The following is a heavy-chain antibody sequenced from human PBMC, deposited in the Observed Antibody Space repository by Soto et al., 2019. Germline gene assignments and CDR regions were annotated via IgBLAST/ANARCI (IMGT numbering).Heavy chain of an antibody. CDR2: ITSDGSST. J-gene: IGHJ4*02. Sequence: RLSCAASGFTFSSYWMHWVRQAPGKGLVWVSRITSDGSSTTYADSVKGRFTISRDNAKNTLYLQMNSLRAEDTAVYYCARGGLERRLDYWGQGTLVTVSS. D-gene: IGHD1-1*01. CDR1: GFTFSSYW. CDR3: ARGGLERRLDY. V-gene: IGHV3-74*03.